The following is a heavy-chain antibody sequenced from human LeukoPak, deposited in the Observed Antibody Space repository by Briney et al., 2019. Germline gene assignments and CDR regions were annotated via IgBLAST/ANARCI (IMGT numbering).Heavy chain of an antibody. J-gene: IGHJ4*02. D-gene: IGHD5-12*01. CDR3: ARGSSYSGYDCDY. CDR1: GFTFSSHW. Sequence: GGSLRLSCVTSGFTFSSHWMSWVRQAPGKGLEWVSGINWNGGSTGYADSVKGRFTISRDNAKNSLYLQMNSLRAEDTALYYCARGSSYSGYDCDYWGQGTLVTVSS. V-gene: IGHV3-20*04. CDR2: INWNGGST.